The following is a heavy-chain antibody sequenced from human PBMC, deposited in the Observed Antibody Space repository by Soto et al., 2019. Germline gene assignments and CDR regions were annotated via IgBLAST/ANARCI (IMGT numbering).Heavy chain of an antibody. CDR2: ISSSSSYI. CDR1: GFTFSSYS. D-gene: IGHD3-22*01. Sequence: GGSLRLSCAASGFTFSSYSMNWVRQAPGKGLEWVSSISSSSSYIYYADSVKGRFTISRDNAKNSLYLQMNSLRAEDTAVYYCARVTYYYDSSGYGPNDYWGQGTLVTVSS. CDR3: ARVTYYYDSSGYGPNDY. J-gene: IGHJ4*02. V-gene: IGHV3-21*01.